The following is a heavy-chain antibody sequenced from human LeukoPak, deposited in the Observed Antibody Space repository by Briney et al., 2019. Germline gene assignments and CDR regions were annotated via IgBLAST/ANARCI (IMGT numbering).Heavy chain of an antibody. CDR1: GGTFSSYA. CDR2: IIPIFGTA. V-gene: IGHV1-69*05. CDR3: ARDRGGNSVAAFDI. Sequence: SVKVSCKASGGTFSSYAISWGRQAPGQGREWTGGIIPIFGTANYAQKFQGRVTITTNESPSTAYMELSSLRSEDTAVYYCARDRGGNSVAAFDIWGQGTMVTVSS. J-gene: IGHJ3*02. D-gene: IGHD4-23*01.